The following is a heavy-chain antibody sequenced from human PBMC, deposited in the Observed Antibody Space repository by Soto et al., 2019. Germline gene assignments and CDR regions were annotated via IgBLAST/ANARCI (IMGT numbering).Heavy chain of an antibody. V-gene: IGHV6-1*01. Sequence: PSQTLSLTCAISGDSVSSNSAAWNWIRQSPSRGLEWLGRTYYRSKWYNDYAVSVKSRITINPDTSKNQFSLQLNSVTPEDTAGYSPATHYNASGTKVVYHCFVPWGQRTLVTV. J-gene: IGHJ5*02. CDR1: GDSVSSNSAA. CDR2: TYYRSKWYN. D-gene: IGHD2-8*02. CDR3: ATHYNASGTKVVYHCFVP.